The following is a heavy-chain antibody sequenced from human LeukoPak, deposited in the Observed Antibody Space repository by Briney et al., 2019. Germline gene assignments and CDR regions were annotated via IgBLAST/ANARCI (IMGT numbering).Heavy chain of an antibody. CDR2: ISYDGSNK. CDR3: ARENGSGRPFDY. CDR1: GFTFSSYA. J-gene: IGHJ4*02. Sequence: PGGSLRLSCAASGFTFSSYAMHWVRQAPGKGLEWVAVISYDGSNKYYADSVKGRFTISRDNSKSTLYLQMNSLRDEDTAVYYCARENGSGRPFDYWGQGTLVTVSS. D-gene: IGHD3-10*01. V-gene: IGHV3-30-3*01.